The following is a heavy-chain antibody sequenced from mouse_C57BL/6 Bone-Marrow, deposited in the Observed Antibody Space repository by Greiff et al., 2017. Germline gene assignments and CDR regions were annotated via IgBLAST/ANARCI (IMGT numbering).Heavy chain of an antibody. Sequence: VQLQQSGAELAKPGASVKLSCKASGYTFTSYWMHWVKQRPGQGLEWIGYINPSSGYTKYNQKVKGKGTLTADNSSTTAYLPLSRLTYEDSAVYYCSTQLRPTVKYYFDYWGQGTTLPVSS. D-gene: IGHD3-2*02. J-gene: IGHJ2*01. V-gene: IGHV1-7*01. CDR2: INPSSGYT. CDR3: STQLRPTVKYYFDY. CDR1: GYTFTSYW.